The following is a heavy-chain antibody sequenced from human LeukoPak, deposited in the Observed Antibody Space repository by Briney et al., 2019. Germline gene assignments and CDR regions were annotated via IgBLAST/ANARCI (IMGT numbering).Heavy chain of an antibody. CDR3: ARAGTPISMIVVESNWFDP. CDR2: IYSSGNT. J-gene: IGHJ5*02. D-gene: IGHD3-22*01. V-gene: IGHV4-59*01. Sequence: SETLSLTCTVSGGSITNYFWSWIRQPPGKGLESIGYIYSSGNTIHNPSLRSRVTISVDSSKNQFSLRLNSVTAADTAVYYCARAGTPISMIVVESNWFDPWGQGTLVTVSS. CDR1: GGSITNYF.